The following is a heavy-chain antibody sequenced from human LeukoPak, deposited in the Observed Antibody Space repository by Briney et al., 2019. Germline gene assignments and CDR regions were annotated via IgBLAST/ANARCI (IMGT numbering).Heavy chain of an antibody. V-gene: IGHV3-30*18. D-gene: IGHD3-10*01. CDR2: ISYDGSNK. Sequence: GGSLRLSCAASGFTFSSYGMHWVRQAPGKGLEWVAVISYDGSNKYYADSVKGRFTISRDNSKNTLYLQMNSLRAEDTAVYYCAKDRAVAYDYWGQGTLVTVSS. CDR3: AKDRAVAYDY. J-gene: IGHJ4*02. CDR1: GFTFSSYG.